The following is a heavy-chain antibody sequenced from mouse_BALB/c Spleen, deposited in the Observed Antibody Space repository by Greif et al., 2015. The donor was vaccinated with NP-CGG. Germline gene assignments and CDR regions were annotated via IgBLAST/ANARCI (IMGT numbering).Heavy chain of an antibody. D-gene: IGHD1-2*01. CDR2: ISTYYGDA. CDR1: GYTFTDYA. Sequence: QVQLQQSGAELVRPGVSVKISCKGSGYTFTDYAMHWVKQSHAKSLEWVGVISTYYGDASYNQKFKGKATMTVDKSSSTAYMELARLTSEDSAIYYCARERNYGYPYFDYWGQGTTLTVSS. J-gene: IGHJ2*01. CDR3: ARERNYGYPYFDY. V-gene: IGHV1S137*01.